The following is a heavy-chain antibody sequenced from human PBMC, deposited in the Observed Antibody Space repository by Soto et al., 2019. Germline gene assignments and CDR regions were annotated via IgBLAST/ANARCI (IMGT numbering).Heavy chain of an antibody. J-gene: IGHJ4*02. CDR1: GYSFTNFW. D-gene: IGHD3-16*02. Sequence: PGESLKISCKGSGYSFTNFWIGWVRQMPGKGLEWMGIIYLGDSNTRYSPSFQGQVTIAAGKSISTAYVQWSSLKASDTAMYYCARVSSGSYPYFDNWGQGTLVTVSS. CDR3: ARVSSGSYPYFDN. CDR2: IYLGDSNT. V-gene: IGHV5-51*01.